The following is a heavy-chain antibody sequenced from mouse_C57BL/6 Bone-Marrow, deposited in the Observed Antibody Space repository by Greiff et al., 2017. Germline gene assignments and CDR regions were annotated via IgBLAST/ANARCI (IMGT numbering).Heavy chain of an antibody. CDR1: GYTFTSYW. CDR2: IDPSDSYT. D-gene: IGHD3-2*02. V-gene: IGHV1-69*01. CDR3: AREGTAQATCGFAY. Sequence: QVQLQQPGAELVMPGASVKLSCKASGYTFTSYWMHWVKQRPGQGLEWIGEIDPSDSYTNYNQKFKGKTTLTVDKSSSTAYMQLSSLTSEDSAVYYCAREGTAQATCGFAYWGQGTLVTVSA. J-gene: IGHJ3*01.